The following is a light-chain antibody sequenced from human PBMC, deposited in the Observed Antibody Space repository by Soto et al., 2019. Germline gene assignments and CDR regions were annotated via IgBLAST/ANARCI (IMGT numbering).Light chain of an antibody. CDR1: QSVSRSY. V-gene: IGKV3-20*01. Sequence: EIVLTQSPGTLSLSPGERATLSCRASQSVSRSYLAWYQQKPGQAPRLLIYGASSRATGIPDRFSGSGSGTDFTLTISRLEPEDFALYYCQQYVSSPPITFGQGTRLE. J-gene: IGKJ5*01. CDR2: GAS. CDR3: QQYVSSPPIT.